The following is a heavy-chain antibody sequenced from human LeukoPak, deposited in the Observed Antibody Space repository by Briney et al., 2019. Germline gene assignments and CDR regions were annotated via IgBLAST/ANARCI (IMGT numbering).Heavy chain of an antibody. J-gene: IGHJ4*02. CDR3: ASTNYYDSSGPYNDY. CDR2: INPNSGGT. V-gene: IGHV1-2*02. Sequence: GASVKVSCKASGYTFTGYYMHWVRQAPGQGLEWMGWINPNSGGTNYAQKFQGRVTMTRDTSISTAYMELSRRRSDDTAVYYCASTNYYDSSGPYNDYWGQGTLVTVSS. CDR1: GYTFTGYY. D-gene: IGHD3-22*01.